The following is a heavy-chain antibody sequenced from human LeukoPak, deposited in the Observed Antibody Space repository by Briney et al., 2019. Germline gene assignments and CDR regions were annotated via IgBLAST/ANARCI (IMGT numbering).Heavy chain of an antibody. D-gene: IGHD3-9*01. CDR1: GFTFSSYS. Sequence: GGSLRLSCAASGFTFSSYSMNWVRQAPGKGLEWVSSISSSSSYIYYADSVKGRFAISRDNAKNSLYLQMNSLRAEDTAVYYCARVSDYDILTGPVGPYYYYGMDVWGQGTTVTVSS. J-gene: IGHJ6*02. CDR2: ISSSSSYI. CDR3: ARVSDYDILTGPVGPYYYYGMDV. V-gene: IGHV3-21*01.